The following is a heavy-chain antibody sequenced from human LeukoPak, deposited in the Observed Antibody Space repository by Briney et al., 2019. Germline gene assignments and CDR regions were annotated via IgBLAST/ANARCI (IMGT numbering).Heavy chain of an antibody. CDR2: ISGSGGST. CDR3: AKAVWGSYLFDY. Sequence: GGSLRLSCAASGFTFSSYAMSWVRQAPGKGLEWVSAISGSGGSTYYADSVKGRFTISRDNSKNTLYLQMNSLRAKDTAVYYCAKAVWGSYLFDYWGQGTLVTVSS. V-gene: IGHV3-23*01. CDR1: GFTFSSYA. J-gene: IGHJ4*02. D-gene: IGHD3-16*02.